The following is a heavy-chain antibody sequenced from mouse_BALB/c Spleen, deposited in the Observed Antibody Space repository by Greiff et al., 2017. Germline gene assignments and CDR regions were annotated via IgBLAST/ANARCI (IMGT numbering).Heavy chain of an antibody. CDR1: GYAFSSSW. CDR2: IYPGDGDT. CDR3: ARERTWFAY. Sequence: VQLQQSGPELVKPGASVKISCKASGYAFSSSWMNWVKQRPGQGLEWIGRIYPGDGDTNYNGKFKGKATLTADKSSSTAYMQLSSLTSVDSAVYFCARERTWFAYWGQGTLVTVSA. V-gene: IGHV1-82*01. J-gene: IGHJ3*01.